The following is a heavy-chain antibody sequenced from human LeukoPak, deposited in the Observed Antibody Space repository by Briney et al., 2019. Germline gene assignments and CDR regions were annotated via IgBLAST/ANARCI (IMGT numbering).Heavy chain of an antibody. V-gene: IGHV4-4*09. CDR2: IYSSGST. CDR3: ARQIDFYYYMDV. J-gene: IGHJ6*03. CDR1: GGSLSIYH. Sequence: SETLSLTCSVSGGSLSIYHWSWIRQPPGEGLEWIGYIYSSGSTNYNPSLKSRVTISVDTSKNQFSLILSSVTAADTAVYYCARQIDFYYYMDVWGKGTTVTVSS.